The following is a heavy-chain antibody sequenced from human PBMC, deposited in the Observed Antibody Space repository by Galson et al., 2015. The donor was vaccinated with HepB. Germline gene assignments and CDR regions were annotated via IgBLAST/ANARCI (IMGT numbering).Heavy chain of an antibody. D-gene: IGHD3-10*02. CDR2: TYYRSKWSN. J-gene: IGHJ4*02. V-gene: IGHV6-1*01. CDR3: ARALSMFFDY. Sequence: CAISGDSVSSNSATWNWIRQSPSRGLEWPGRTYYRSKWSNDYAASVKSRITINPDTSKNQFSLHLNSVTPEDTAVYYCARALSMFFDYWGQGTLVTVSS. CDR1: GDSVSSNSAT.